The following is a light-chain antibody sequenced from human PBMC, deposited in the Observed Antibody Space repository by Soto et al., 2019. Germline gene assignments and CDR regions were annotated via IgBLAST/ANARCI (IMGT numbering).Light chain of an antibody. J-gene: IGKJ5*01. CDR1: HSVSRTY. V-gene: IGKV3-20*01. CDR3: QQFDDSVT. CDR2: GAS. Sequence: EIVVTQSPGTLSLSPGERATLSCRASHSVSRTYLAWYQQKPGQAPRLLMYGASDRATGTPGRFSGSGSGTDFTLTISGLEPEDSAVYYCQQFDDSVTFGQGTRLEIK.